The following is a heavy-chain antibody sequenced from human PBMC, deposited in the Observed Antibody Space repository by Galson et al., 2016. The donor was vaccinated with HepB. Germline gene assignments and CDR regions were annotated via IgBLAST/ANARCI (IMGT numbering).Heavy chain of an antibody. D-gene: IGHD6-13*01. CDR2: IIPIFGTR. J-gene: IGHJ4*02. V-gene: IGHV1-69*13. CDR3: AGGREDSRTWLVY. Sequence: SVKVSCKASGGTFSNSAVSWVRQAPGQGLEWMGGIIPIFGTRNYAQKFQGRVTITADESSTTAYMELSSLRYEDTAVYYCAGGREDSRTWLVYWGQGTLVTVSS. CDR1: GGTFSNSA.